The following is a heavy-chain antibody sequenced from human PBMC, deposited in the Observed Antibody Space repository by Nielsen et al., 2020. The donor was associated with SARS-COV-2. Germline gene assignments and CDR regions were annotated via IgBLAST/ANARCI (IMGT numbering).Heavy chain of an antibody. J-gene: IGHJ4*02. Sequence: GESLKISCAASGFTSGFTFSNYAMSWVRQAPGEGLEWVSAIIGSGGSTYYADSVKGRFTISRDNSKNTLYLQMNSLRAEDTAVYYCVKDRSGSYSGFDYWGPGTLVTVSS. V-gene: IGHV3-23*01. CDR1: GFTFSNYA. D-gene: IGHD1-26*01. CDR3: VKDRSGSYSGFDY. CDR2: IIGSGGST.